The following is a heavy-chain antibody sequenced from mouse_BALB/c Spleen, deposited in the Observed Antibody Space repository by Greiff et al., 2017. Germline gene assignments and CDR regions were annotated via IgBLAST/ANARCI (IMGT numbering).Heavy chain of an antibody. D-gene: IGHD2-10*02. Sequence: VQLQQSGAELAKPGASVKMSCKASGYTFTSYWMHWVKQRPGQGLEWIGYINPSTGYTEYNQKFKDKATLTADKSSSTAYMQLSSLTSEDSAVYYCARSKYGNYFAWFAYWGQGTLVTVSA. CDR1: GYTFTSYW. CDR3: ARSKYGNYFAWFAY. V-gene: IGHV1-7*01. CDR2: INPSTGYT. J-gene: IGHJ3*01.